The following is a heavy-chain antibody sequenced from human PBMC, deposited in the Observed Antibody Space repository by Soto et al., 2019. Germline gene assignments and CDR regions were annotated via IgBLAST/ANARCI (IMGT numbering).Heavy chain of an antibody. CDR3: ARDYYDSSGYDWPEGL. CDR1: GGTFSRYA. J-gene: IGHJ4*02. Sequence: QVQLVQSGAEVKKPGSSVKVSCKASGGTFSRYAISWVRQAPGQGLEWMGGIIPIFGTANYAQKFQGRVTITADESTSTAYMELSSLRSEDTAVYYWARDYYDSSGYDWPEGLWGQGTLVTVSS. V-gene: IGHV1-69*01. CDR2: IIPIFGTA. D-gene: IGHD3-22*01.